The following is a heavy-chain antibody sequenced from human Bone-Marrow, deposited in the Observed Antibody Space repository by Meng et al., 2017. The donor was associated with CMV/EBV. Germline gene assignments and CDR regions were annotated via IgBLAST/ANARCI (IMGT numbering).Heavy chain of an antibody. Sequence: SETLSLTCTVSGGSISSYYWSWIRQPPGKGLEWIGYIYYSGSTNYNPSLKSRVTISVDTSKNQFSLKLSSVTAADTAVYYCAGSSSWYYYGRDVWGQGTTVTVSS. CDR1: GGSISSYY. V-gene: IGHV4-59*01. CDR3: AGSSSWYYYGRDV. J-gene: IGHJ6*01. CDR2: IYYSGST. D-gene: IGHD6-13*01.